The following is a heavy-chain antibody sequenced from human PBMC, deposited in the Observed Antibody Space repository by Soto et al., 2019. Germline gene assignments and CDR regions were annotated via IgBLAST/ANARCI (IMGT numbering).Heavy chain of an antibody. D-gene: IGHD2-15*01. V-gene: IGHV3-33*01. CDR1: GFTFSSYG. CDR2: IWYDGSNK. Sequence: QVQLVESGGGVVQPGRSLRLSCAASGFTFSSYGMHWVRQAPGKGLEWVAVIWYDGSNKYYADSVKGRFTISRDNSKNTRYLQMNSLRAEDTAVYYCARDTLVVAATQEGIDYWGQGTLVTVSS. CDR3: ARDTLVVAATQEGIDY. J-gene: IGHJ4*02.